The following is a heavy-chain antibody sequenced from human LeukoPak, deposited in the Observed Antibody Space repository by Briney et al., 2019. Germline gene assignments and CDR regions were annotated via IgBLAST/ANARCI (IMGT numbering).Heavy chain of an antibody. CDR3: APTMVRGVIDY. CDR1: GYTFTSYA. V-gene: IGHV7-4-1*02. CDR2: INTNTGNL. J-gene: IGHJ4*02. Sequence: ASVKVPCKASGYTFTSYAMNWVRQAPGQGLEWMGWINTNTGNLTYAQGFTGRFVFSLDTSVSTAYLQISSLKAEDTAVYYCAPTMVRGVIDYWGQGTLVTVSS. D-gene: IGHD3-10*01.